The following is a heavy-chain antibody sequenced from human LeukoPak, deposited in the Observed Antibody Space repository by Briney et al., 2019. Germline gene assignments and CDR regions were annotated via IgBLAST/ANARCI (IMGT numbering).Heavy chain of an antibody. Sequence: GGSLRLSCAASGFTFDDYAMHWVRQAPGKGLEWVSGISWNSGSIGYADSVKGRFTISRDNAKNSLYLQVNSLRAEDTALYYCATFSRTGYYFDYWGQGTLVTVSS. J-gene: IGHJ4*02. CDR3: ATFSRTGYYFDY. CDR2: ISWNSGSI. CDR1: GFTFDDYA. D-gene: IGHD3-10*01. V-gene: IGHV3-9*01.